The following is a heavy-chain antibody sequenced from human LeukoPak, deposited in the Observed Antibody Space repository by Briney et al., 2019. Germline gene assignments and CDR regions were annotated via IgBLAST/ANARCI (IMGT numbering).Heavy chain of an antibody. Sequence: GGSLRLSCAASGFTFSSDAMRWVRQAPGKGLEWVSAISSSGGSTYYADSVRGRFIISRDSSKNTLYLRMNSLRVEDTAVYYCAKGGAQVGGQGTLVTVSS. V-gene: IGHV3-23*01. CDR3: AKGGAQV. CDR1: GFTFSSDA. J-gene: IGHJ4*02. D-gene: IGHD1-26*01. CDR2: ISSSGGST.